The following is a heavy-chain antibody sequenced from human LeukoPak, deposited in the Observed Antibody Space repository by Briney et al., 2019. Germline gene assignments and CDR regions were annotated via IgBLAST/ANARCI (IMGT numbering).Heavy chain of an antibody. J-gene: IGHJ4*02. CDR2: INPNSGGT. CDR3: AREDTAMRTYDY. D-gene: IGHD5-18*01. CDR1: GYTFTGNY. Sequence: ASVKVSCKASGYTFTGNYMHWVRQAPGQGLEWMGWINPNSGGTNYAQKFQGRVTMTRDTSISTAYMELSRLRSDDTAVYYCAREDTAMRTYDYWGQGTLVTVSS. V-gene: IGHV1-2*02.